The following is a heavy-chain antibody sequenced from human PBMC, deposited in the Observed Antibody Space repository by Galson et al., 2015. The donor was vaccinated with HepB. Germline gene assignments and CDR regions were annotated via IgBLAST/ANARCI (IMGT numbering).Heavy chain of an antibody. CDR2: TYYRSKWYN. J-gene: IGHJ5*02. CDR3: ARVSRLRFLEWLSEPNWFDP. Sequence: CAISGDSVSSNSAAWNRIRQSPSRGLEWLGRTYYRSKWYNDYAVSVKSRITINPDTSKNQFSLQLNSVTPEDTAVYYCARVSRLRFLEWLSEPNWFDPWGQGTLVTVSS. V-gene: IGHV6-1*01. D-gene: IGHD3-3*01. CDR1: GDSVSSNSAA.